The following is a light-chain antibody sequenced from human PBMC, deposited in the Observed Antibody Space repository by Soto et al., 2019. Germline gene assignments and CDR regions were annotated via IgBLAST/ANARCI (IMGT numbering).Light chain of an antibody. CDR3: SSFADSPVV. Sequence: QSVLTQPPSASGSLGQSVTISCTGPSSDIGTFNYVSWYQHHPGKAPKLIIYEVTKRPSGVPDRFSGSKSGNTASLTVSGLQAEDEADYYCSSFADSPVVFGGGTKVTVL. CDR2: EVT. CDR1: SSDIGTFNY. J-gene: IGLJ2*01. V-gene: IGLV2-8*01.